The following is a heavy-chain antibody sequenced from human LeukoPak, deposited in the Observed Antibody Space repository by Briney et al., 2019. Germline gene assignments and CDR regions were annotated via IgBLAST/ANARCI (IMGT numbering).Heavy chain of an antibody. CDR1: GYTLTELS. D-gene: IGHD3-16*02. V-gene: IGHV1-24*01. CDR3: ATSGPRLYVWGSYRSGPFDY. J-gene: IGHJ4*02. CDR2: FDPEDGET. Sequence: ASVKVSCKVSGYTLTELSMHWVRQAPGKGLEWMGGFDPEDGETIYAQKFQGRVTMTEDTSTDTAYMELSSLRSGDTAVYYCATSGPRLYVWGSYRSGPFDYWGQGTLVTVSS.